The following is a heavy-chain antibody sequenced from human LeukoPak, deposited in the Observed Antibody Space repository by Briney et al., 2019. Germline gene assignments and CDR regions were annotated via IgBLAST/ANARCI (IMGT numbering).Heavy chain of an antibody. D-gene: IGHD3-9*01. Sequence: GGSLRLSCAASGFTFSDYYVSWIRQAPGKGLEWVSYISSSSSYTNYADSVKGRFTISRDNAKNSLYLQMNSLRAEDTAVYYCARDAIWQSTRYFDWLVDYWGQGTLVTVSS. J-gene: IGHJ4*02. CDR3: ARDAIWQSTRYFDWLVDY. CDR2: ISSSSSYT. V-gene: IGHV3-11*06. CDR1: GFTFSDYY.